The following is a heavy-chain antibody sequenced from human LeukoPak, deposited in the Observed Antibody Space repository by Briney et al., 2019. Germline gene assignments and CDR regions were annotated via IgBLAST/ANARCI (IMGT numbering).Heavy chain of an antibody. CDR2: ISGSDGST. Sequence: GGSLRLSCAASGFTFSSYAMSWVRQAPGKGLEWVSAISGSDGSTYYADSVKGRFTISRDNSKNTLYLQMNSLRAEDTAVYYCAEDVVSRTYYYYYGMDVWGQGTTVTVSS. J-gene: IGHJ6*02. D-gene: IGHD2-21*01. CDR3: AEDVVSRTYYYYYGMDV. V-gene: IGHV3-23*01. CDR1: GFTFSSYA.